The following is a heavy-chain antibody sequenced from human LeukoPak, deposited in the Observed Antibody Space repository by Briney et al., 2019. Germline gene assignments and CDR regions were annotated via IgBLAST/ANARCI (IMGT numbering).Heavy chain of an antibody. D-gene: IGHD3-10*01. V-gene: IGHV3-7*01. CDR3: ARILVYGSGAEAFDY. CDR2: IKEDGSEK. J-gene: IGHJ4*02. Sequence: GRSLRLSCAASGFTFSSYWMSWVRQAPGKGLEWVANIKEDGSEKYYVDSVKGRFTISRDNAKNSLYLQMNSLRAEDTAVYYCARILVYGSGAEAFDYWGQGTLVTVSS. CDR1: GFTFSSYW.